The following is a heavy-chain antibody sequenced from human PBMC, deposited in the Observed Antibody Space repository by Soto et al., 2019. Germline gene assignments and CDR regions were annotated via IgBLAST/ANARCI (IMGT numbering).Heavy chain of an antibody. J-gene: IGHJ6*03. Sequence: GGSLRLSCAASGFTFSSYAMGWVRQAPGRGLEWVSAISGSGGSTYYADSVKGRFTISRDNSKNTLYLQMNSLRAEDTAVYYCAKGVFRYCSSTSCYGYYYMDVWGKGTKVTVSS. V-gene: IGHV3-23*01. CDR2: ISGSGGST. CDR1: GFTFSSYA. D-gene: IGHD2-2*01. CDR3: AKGVFRYCSSTSCYGYYYMDV.